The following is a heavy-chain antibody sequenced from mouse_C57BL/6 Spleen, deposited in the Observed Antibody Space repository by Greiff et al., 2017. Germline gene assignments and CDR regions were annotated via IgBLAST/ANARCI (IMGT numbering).Heavy chain of an antibody. CDR1: GYTFTSYW. Sequence: VQLQQPGAELVKPGASVKMSCKASGYTFTSYWITWVKQRPGQGLEWIGDIYPGSGSTNYTEKCKSKATLNVVTASSTAYMQLSSLTSEDSAVYYCARGTMDEWRQGTAVTVSS. V-gene: IGHV1-55*01. CDR2: IYPGSGST. CDR3: ARGTMDE. J-gene: IGHJ4*01.